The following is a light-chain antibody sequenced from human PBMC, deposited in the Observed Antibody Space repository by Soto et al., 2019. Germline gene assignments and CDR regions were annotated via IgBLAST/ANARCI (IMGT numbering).Light chain of an antibody. CDR3: LLSSSDIGV. J-gene: IGLJ2*01. CDR1: TGAATSGHY. Sequence: QPVVIQEPSLTVSPGGTVTLNCGSSTGAATSGHYPYWFQQKPGQAPRTLIFDTSNKHSYIPARFSGSLLGGKAALPLSGAQPEYEADYYCLLSSSDIGVFGGWTKLTVL. CDR2: DTS. V-gene: IGLV7-46*01.